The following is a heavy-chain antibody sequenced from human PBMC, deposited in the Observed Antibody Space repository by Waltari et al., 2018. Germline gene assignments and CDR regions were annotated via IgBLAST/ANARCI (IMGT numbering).Heavy chain of an antibody. CDR2: LWYDGSNK. J-gene: IGHJ4*02. CDR3: ARDKALEYSSLPLDY. Sequence: QVQLVESGGGVAQHGRSLRLSCAAPGFTFSSYGMHWVRQAPGKGLEWVAVLWYDGSNKDYADSVKGRFTISRDNSKNTLYLQMNSLRAEDTAVYYCARDKALEYSSLPLDYWGQGTLVTVSS. V-gene: IGHV3-33*01. D-gene: IGHD6-6*01. CDR1: GFTFSSYG.